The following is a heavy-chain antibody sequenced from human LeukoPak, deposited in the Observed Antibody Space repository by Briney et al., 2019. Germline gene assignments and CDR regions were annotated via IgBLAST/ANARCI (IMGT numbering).Heavy chain of an antibody. CDR1: GYTFTGYY. Sequence: GASVKVSCKASGYTFTGYYMHWVRQAPGQGLEWMGWINPNSGGTNYAQKFQGWVTMTRDTSISTAYMELSRLRSDDTAVYYCARGGRVYCSGGSCYHFDYWGQGTLVTVSS. CDR2: INPNSGGT. D-gene: IGHD2-15*01. J-gene: IGHJ4*02. V-gene: IGHV1-2*04. CDR3: ARGGRVYCSGGSCYHFDY.